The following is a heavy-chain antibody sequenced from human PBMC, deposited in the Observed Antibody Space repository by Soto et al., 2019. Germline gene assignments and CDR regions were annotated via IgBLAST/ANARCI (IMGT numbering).Heavy chain of an antibody. V-gene: IGHV4-59*12. CDR3: VKVGPISEPGTWFDP. J-gene: IGHJ5*01. D-gene: IGHD1-26*01. Sequence: PSETLSLTCTVSAAPISGSSWGWIRPSPCMELQLVAYIHYTVSASYNPTRKSRVTMAIDTCRKQSSLKVNSVNTADTAVYYCVKVGPISEPGTWFDPWAQQILVTVSS. CDR2: IHYTVSA. CDR1: AAPISGSS.